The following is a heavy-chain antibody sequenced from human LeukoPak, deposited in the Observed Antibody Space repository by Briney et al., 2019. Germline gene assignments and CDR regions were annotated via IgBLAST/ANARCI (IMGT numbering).Heavy chain of an antibody. D-gene: IGHD2/OR15-2a*01. CDR1: GFTVSGSA. J-gene: IGHJ4*02. V-gene: IGHV3-73*01. Sequence: PGGSLRRSCAASGFTVSGSAMHWVRQASGKGLEWVGRIRSKANSYGTAYASSVKGRFTISRGDSKNTAYLQMNSLKTEDTAVYYCTRPYYAEPEDYWGQGTLVTVSS. CDR3: TRPYYAEPEDY. CDR2: IRSKANSYGT.